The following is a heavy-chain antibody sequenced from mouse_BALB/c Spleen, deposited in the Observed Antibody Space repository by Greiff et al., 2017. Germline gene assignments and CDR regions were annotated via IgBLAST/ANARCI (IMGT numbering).Heavy chain of an antibody. CDR2: IWTGGGT. Sequence: LVESGPGLVAPSQSLSITCTVSGFSLTSYDISWIRQPPGKGLEWLGVIWTGGGTNYNSAFMSRLSISKDNSKSQVFLKMNSLQTDDTAIYYCVRAYDYFDYWGQGTTLTVSS. D-gene: IGHD2-3*01. V-gene: IGHV2-9-2*01. J-gene: IGHJ2*01. CDR1: GFSLTSYD. CDR3: VRAYDYFDY.